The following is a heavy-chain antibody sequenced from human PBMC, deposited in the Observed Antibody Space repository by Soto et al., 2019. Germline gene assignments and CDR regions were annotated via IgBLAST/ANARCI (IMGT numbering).Heavy chain of an antibody. D-gene: IGHD3-16*01. CDR3: AMVDVYVTPSPQDV. J-gene: IGHJ6*02. CDR2: INTYNGNT. CDR1: GYTFTRYG. V-gene: IGHV1-18*01. Sequence: QVQLVQSGAEVKNPGASVKVSCKASGYTFTRYGIGWARQAPGQGLEWMGWINTYNGNTNYAHNVQGRVTLTTDTSTSTAYMELRSLRSNDTAIYYCAMVDVYVTPSPQDVWGQGTMVIVSS.